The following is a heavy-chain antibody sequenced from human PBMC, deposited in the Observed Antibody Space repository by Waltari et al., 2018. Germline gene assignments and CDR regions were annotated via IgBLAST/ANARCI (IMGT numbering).Heavy chain of an antibody. Sequence: QVQLQESGPGLVKPSETLSLTCTVSGGSISSYYWSWIRQPPGKGLEWIGYIYYSGSTNYNPSLKSRVTISVDTSKNQFSLKLSSVTAADTAVYYCAGITTVVTRPYFDYWGQGTLVTVSS. CDR1: GGSISSYY. CDR2: IYYSGST. J-gene: IGHJ4*02. CDR3: AGITTVVTRPYFDY. D-gene: IGHD4-17*01. V-gene: IGHV4-59*01.